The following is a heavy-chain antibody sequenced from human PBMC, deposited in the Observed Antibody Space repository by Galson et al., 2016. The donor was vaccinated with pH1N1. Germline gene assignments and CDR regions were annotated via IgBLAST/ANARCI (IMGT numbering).Heavy chain of an antibody. CDR3: TREGLRGYFPD. D-gene: IGHD5-18*01. Sequence: CAASGFNFDTFPLHWVRQAPGKGLEWVAVISSDGRETHYAESVKGRFTTSRDSSKNTLYFQLSSLRPEDTATYYCTREGLRGYFPDWGQGTLVTVSS. J-gene: IGHJ4*02. V-gene: IGHV3-30*04. CDR2: ISSDGRET. CDR1: GFNFDTFP.